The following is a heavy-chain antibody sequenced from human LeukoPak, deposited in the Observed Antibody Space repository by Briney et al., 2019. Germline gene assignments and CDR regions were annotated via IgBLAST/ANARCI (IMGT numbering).Heavy chain of an antibody. D-gene: IGHD4-11*01. J-gene: IGHJ4*02. CDR1: GFTFGTSS. CDR2: ITSISSTI. V-gene: IGHV3-48*01. Sequence: GGSLRLSCAASGFTFGTSSMNWVRQAPGKGLEWVSYITSISSTIYYADSVKGRFTISRDNAKNSLYLQMNSLRAEDTALYYCAVGLQLDYWGQGTLVTVTS. CDR3: AVGLQLDY.